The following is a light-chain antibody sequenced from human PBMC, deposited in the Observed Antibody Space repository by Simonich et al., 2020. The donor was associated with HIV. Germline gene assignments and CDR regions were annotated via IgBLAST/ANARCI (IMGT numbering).Light chain of an antibody. CDR3: QQYNNWPLT. J-gene: IGKJ4*01. V-gene: IGKV3-11*01. CDR1: QSFGSY. Sequence: EIVLTQSPANLSLSPGERAALSCRANQSFGSYLACDQQKPGQAPRLLIYDASNRATCIPARFSGSVSGTDFTLTISSLEPEDFAVYYCQQYNNWPLTFGGGTRVEI. CDR2: DAS.